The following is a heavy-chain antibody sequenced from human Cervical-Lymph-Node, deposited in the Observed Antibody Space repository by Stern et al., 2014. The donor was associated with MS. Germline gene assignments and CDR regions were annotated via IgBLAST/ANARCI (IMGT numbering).Heavy chain of an antibody. V-gene: IGHV4-4*07. D-gene: IGHD3-10*01. CDR2: INPLGST. CDR3: ARGVLGFGEFPYGMDV. J-gene: IGHJ6*02. CDR1: GGSISSYY. Sequence: QAQLQESGPGKVKPSETLSLTCSVSGGSISSYYCSWVRQPAGKGLEWIGRINPLGSTNSTPSLRSRLTMSVDTSKTQFSLKLKSVTAADTAVYYCARGVLGFGEFPYGMDVWGQGTTVTVSS.